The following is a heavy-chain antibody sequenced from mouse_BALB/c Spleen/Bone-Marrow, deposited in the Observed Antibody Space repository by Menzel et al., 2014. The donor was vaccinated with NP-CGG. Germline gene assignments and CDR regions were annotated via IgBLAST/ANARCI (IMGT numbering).Heavy chain of an antibody. CDR3: TTLARNYFDY. Sequence: VQLKQSGTVLARPGASVKMSCKASGYTFTSYWMHWVKQRPGQGLEWIGTIYPGNSDTTYNQEFKGKAKLTAVTSTSTAYMELSSLTNEDSAVYYCTTLARNYFDYWGQGTTLTVSS. CDR2: IYPGNSDT. J-gene: IGHJ2*01. V-gene: IGHV1-5*01. CDR1: GYTFTSYW.